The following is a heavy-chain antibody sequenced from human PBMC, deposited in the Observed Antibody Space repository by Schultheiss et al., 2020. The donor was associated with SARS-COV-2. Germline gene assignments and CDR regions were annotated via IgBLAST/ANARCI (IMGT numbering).Heavy chain of an antibody. Sequence: GGSLRLSCAASGFTFSSYAMSWVRQAPGKGLEWVAVISYDGSKKDYADSVKGRFTISRDNSKNTLYLQMNSLRAEDTAVYYCVRDRSWWTPYNCFDLWGRGTLVTVSS. D-gene: IGHD2-15*01. V-gene: IGHV3-30*03. CDR2: ISYDGSKK. J-gene: IGHJ5*02. CDR3: VRDRSWWTPYNCFDL. CDR1: GFTFSSYA.